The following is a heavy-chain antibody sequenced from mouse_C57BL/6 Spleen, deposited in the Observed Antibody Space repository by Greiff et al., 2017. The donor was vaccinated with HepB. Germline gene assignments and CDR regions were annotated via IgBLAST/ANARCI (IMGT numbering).Heavy chain of an antibody. CDR3: ARITTVEAWFAY. V-gene: IGHV8-12*01. J-gene: IGHJ3*01. CDR2: IYWDDDK. CDR1: GFSLSTSGMG. D-gene: IGHD1-1*01. Sequence: QVTLKVCGPGILQSSQTLSLTCSFSGFSLSTSGMGVSWIRQPSGKGLEWLAHIYWDDDKRYNPSLKSRLTISKDTSRNQVFLKITSVDTADTATYYCARITTVEAWFAYWGQGTLVTVSA.